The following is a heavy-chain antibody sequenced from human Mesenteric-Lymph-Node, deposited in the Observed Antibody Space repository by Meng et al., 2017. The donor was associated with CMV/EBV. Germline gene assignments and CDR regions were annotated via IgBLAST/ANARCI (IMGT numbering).Heavy chain of an antibody. CDR1: AFTFSTYG. V-gene: IGHV3-48*04. CDR2: IDSSSETI. Sequence: GGSLRLSCAASAFTFSTYGMHWVRQAPGKGLEWVSYIDSSSETIYYADSVTGRFSIFRDNAKNSLYLQMSSLRAEDTAVYFCAREVPGYFDYWGQGTLVTVSS. CDR3: AREVPGYFDY. D-gene: IGHD4/OR15-4a*01. J-gene: IGHJ4*02.